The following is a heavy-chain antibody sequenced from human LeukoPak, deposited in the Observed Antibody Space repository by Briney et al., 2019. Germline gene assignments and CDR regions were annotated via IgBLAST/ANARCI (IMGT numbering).Heavy chain of an antibody. CDR2: IIPILGIA. D-gene: IGHD6-19*01. CDR1: VGTFSSYA. V-gene: IGHV1-69*04. Sequence: SVKVSCKASVGTFSSYAISWVRPSPGQGLEWMRRIIPILGIANYAQKFQGRVTITADKSTSTAYMELSSLRSEDTAVYYCARNPTLTGYSSGWFIDYSGQGTLVTVSS. CDR3: ARNPTLTGYSSGWFIDY. J-gene: IGHJ4*02.